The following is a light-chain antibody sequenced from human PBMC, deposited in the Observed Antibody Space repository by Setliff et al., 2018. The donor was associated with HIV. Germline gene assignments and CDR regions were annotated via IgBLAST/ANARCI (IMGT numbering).Light chain of an antibody. CDR2: EVR. CDR3: SSYAITNTLP. J-gene: IGLJ1*01. Sequence: QSVLTQPASVSGPPGQSITISCTGTSRDVGGYNYVSWYQQHPGKAPKLIIYEVRNRPSGVSIRFSGSKSGNTASLTISGLQTEDEADYYCSSYAITNTLPFGTGTKVTVL. V-gene: IGLV2-14*01. CDR1: SRDVGGYNY.